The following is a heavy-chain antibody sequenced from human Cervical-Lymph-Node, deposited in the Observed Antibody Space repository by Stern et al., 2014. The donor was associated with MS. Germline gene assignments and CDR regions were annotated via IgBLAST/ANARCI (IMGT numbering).Heavy chain of an antibody. D-gene: IGHD1-26*01. Sequence: EDQLVESGGGLVQPGGSLRLSCAASGFTFSSYAMSWVRQAPGKGLAWVSAIRGSGGSTYYAYSVKGRFTISRDNSKNTLYLQMTSLRAEDTAVYYCSKDATRGSPRGMGYFQHWGQGTLVTVSS. CDR1: GFTFSSYA. V-gene: IGHV3-23*04. CDR3: SKDATRGSPRGMGYFQH. J-gene: IGHJ1*01. CDR2: IRGSGGST.